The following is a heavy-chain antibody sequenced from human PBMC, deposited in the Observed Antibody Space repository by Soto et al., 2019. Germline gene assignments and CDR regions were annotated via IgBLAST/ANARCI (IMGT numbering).Heavy chain of an antibody. V-gene: IGHV1-3*05. D-gene: IGHD6-19*01. J-gene: IGHJ4*02. CDR2: INAGNGNT. Sequence: QVQLVQSGAEEKKPGASVKVSCKASGYTFTGYAMHWVRQAPGQRLEWMGWINAGNGNTKYSQKSQGRVTITRDTSASAAYMGLSSLSSEDTAVYYWARAVAVAADFDYWGQGTLVTVSS. CDR3: ARAVAVAADFDY. CDR1: GYTFTGYA.